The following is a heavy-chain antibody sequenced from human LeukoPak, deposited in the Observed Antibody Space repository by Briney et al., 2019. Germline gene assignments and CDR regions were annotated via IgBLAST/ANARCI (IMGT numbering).Heavy chain of an antibody. CDR1: GFTFDDFG. V-gene: IGHV3-20*04. Sequence: GGSLRLSCAASGFTFDDFGMSWVRQVPGKRLEWVSGINWDGGDTGYVDSVKGRFTISRDNAKNSLYLQMNSLRTEDTALYYCARGIPPYSSGWPFDYWGQGTPVTVSS. CDR3: ARGIPPYSSGWPFDY. D-gene: IGHD6-19*01. CDR2: INWDGGDT. J-gene: IGHJ4*02.